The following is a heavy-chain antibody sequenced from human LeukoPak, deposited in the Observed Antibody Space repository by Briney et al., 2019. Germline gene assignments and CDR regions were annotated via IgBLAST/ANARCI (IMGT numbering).Heavy chain of an antibody. Sequence: SETLSLTCTVSGASISKNTYYWGRNRQPPGKGLEWNGSMYSSGSTYYNPSHKSRATISVDTSKNQFSLNLTSVTAADTAVYFCSLDYYDNSVYQPFDSWGQGTLVTVSS. CDR2: MYSSGST. V-gene: IGHV4-39*01. J-gene: IGHJ4*02. CDR3: SLDYYDNSVYQPFDS. CDR1: GASISKNTYY. D-gene: IGHD3-22*01.